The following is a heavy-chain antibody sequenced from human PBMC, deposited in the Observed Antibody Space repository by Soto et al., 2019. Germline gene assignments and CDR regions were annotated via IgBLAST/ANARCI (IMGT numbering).Heavy chain of an antibody. CDR3: VKMGWELLPTY. V-gene: IGHV3-64D*08. CDR2: ISSNGGST. CDR1: GFTFSSYA. J-gene: IGHJ4*02. D-gene: IGHD1-26*01. Sequence: GGSLRLSCSASGFTFSSYAMHWVRQAPGKGLEYVSAISSNGGSTYYADSVKGRFTISRDNSKNTLYLQMSSLRAEDTAVYYCVKMGWELLPTYWGQGTLVTVSS.